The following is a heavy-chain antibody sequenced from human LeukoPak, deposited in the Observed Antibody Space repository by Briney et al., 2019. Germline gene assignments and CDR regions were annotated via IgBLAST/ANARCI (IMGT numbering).Heavy chain of an antibody. V-gene: IGHV4-34*01. CDR1: GGSFSGYY. D-gene: IGHD6-6*01. Sequence: SEILSLTCAVYGGSFSGYYWSWIRQPPGKGLEWIGEINHSGSTNYNPSLKSRVTISVDTSKNQFSLKLSSVTAADTAVYYCARLGIAARPGFIAAANWGQGTLVTVSS. CDR3: ARLGIAARPGFIAAAN. CDR2: INHSGST. J-gene: IGHJ4*02.